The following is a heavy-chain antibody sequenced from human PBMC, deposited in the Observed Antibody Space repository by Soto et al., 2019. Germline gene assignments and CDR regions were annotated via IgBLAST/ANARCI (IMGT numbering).Heavy chain of an antibody. Sequence: GGSLRLSCAASGFTFSDYPMSWVRQAPGKGLEWVGRIKSKTDGGTTDYAAPVKGRFTISRDDSKNTLYLQINSLKTEDTAVYYCTTDYYASSAFGPWGQGTLVTVSS. V-gene: IGHV3-15*01. CDR1: GFTFSDYP. CDR3: TTDYYASSAFGP. J-gene: IGHJ5*02. CDR2: IKSKTDGGTT. D-gene: IGHD3-22*01.